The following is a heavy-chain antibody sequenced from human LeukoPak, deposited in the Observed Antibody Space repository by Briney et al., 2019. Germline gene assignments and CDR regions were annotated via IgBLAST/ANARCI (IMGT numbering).Heavy chain of an antibody. Sequence: SETLSLTCIVSGGSISGYYWSWIRQPAGKGLEWIGHMDTSGHTNYNSSLMSRVTMSVDTSKNQFSLRLTSVTAADTAVYYCARHWNPSVAQFGRCFWCDSWGQGTLVTVSS. J-gene: IGHJ5*01. V-gene: IGHV4-4*07. CDR1: GGSISGYY. D-gene: IGHD2-15*01. CDR2: MDTSGHT. CDR3: ARHWNPSVAQFGRCFWCDS.